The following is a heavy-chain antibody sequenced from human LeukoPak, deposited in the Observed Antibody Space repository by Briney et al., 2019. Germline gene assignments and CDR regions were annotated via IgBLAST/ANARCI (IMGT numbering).Heavy chain of an antibody. CDR2: ISAYNGNT. Sequence: GASVKVSCKASGYTFTSYGISWVRQAPGQGLEWMGWISAYNGNTNYAQKLQGRVTMTTDTSTSTAYMELRSLRSDDTAVYYCARGPYDITRGAYFYHYMDVWGKGTTVTVSS. J-gene: IGHJ6*03. V-gene: IGHV1-18*01. D-gene: IGHD3-9*01. CDR1: GYTFTSYG. CDR3: ARGPYDITRGAYFYHYMDV.